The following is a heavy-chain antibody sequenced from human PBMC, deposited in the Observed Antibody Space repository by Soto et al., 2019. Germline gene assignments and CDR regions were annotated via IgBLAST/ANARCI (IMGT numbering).Heavy chain of an antibody. CDR3: ARGWYYDFWIGYYTRLGGFYGMDV. Sequence: ASVKVSCKASGYTFTSYDINWVRQATGQGLEWMGWMNPNSGNTGYAQKFQGRVTMTRNTSISTAYMELSSLRSEDTAVYYCARGWYYDFWIGYYTRLGGFYGMDVWGQGTTVTVSS. J-gene: IGHJ6*02. D-gene: IGHD3-3*01. V-gene: IGHV1-8*01. CDR2: MNPNSGNT. CDR1: GYTFTSYD.